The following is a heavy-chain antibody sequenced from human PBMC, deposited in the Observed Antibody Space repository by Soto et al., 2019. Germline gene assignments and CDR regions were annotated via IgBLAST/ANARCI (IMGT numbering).Heavy chain of an antibody. CDR3: ARTYYYGSGSYYSRNYDYYYGMAG. D-gene: IGHD3-10*01. J-gene: IGHJ6*02. CDR1: GYSFTSYW. CDR2: IYPGDSDT. V-gene: IGHV5-51*01. Sequence: GESLKISCKGSGYSFTSYWIGWVRQMPGKGLEWMGIIYPGDSDTRYSPSFQGQVTISADKSISTAYLQWSSLKASDTAMYYCARTYYYGSGSYYSRNYDYYYGMAGCGQGTTVTVSS.